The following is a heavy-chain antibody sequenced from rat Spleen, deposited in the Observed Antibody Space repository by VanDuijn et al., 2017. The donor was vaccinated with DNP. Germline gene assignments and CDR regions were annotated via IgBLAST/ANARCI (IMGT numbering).Heavy chain of an antibody. Sequence: EVQLVESGGGLVQPGRSLKLSCAASGFTFSDYAMAWVRQAPKKGLEWVATISYDGSRTYYRDSVKGRFTISRDNAKSTLYLQMDSLRSEDTATYYCASQDFDYWGQGVMVTVSS. CDR2: ISYDGSRT. CDR3: ASQDFDY. CDR1: GFTFSDYA. J-gene: IGHJ2*01. V-gene: IGHV5-17*01.